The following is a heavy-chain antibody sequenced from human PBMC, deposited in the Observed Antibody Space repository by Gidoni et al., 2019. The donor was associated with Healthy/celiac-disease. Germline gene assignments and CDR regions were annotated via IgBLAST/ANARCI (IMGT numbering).Heavy chain of an antibody. CDR3: ASSYSSSWYAFDI. J-gene: IGHJ3*02. Sequence: EVQLVESGGGLVKPGGSLRLSCAASGFTFSSYSMNWVRQAPGKGLEWVSSISSRSSYIYYADSVKGRFTISRDNAKNSLYLQMNSLRAEDTAVYYCASSYSSSWYAFDIWGQGTMVTVSS. V-gene: IGHV3-21*01. D-gene: IGHD6-13*01. CDR1: GFTFSSYS. CDR2: ISSRSSYI.